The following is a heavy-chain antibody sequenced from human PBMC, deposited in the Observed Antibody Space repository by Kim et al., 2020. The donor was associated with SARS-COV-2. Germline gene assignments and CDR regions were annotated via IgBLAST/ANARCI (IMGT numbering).Heavy chain of an antibody. CDR1: GGSISSYY. CDR3: ARQRITMVRGVKGNPWFDP. J-gene: IGHJ5*02. D-gene: IGHD3-10*01. Sequence: SETLSLTCTVSGGSISSYYWSWIRQPPGKGLEWIGYIYYSGSTNYNPSLKSRVTISVDTSKNQFSLKLSSVTAADTAVYYCARQRITMVRGVKGNPWFDPWGQGTLVTVSS. V-gene: IGHV4-59*08. CDR2: IYYSGST.